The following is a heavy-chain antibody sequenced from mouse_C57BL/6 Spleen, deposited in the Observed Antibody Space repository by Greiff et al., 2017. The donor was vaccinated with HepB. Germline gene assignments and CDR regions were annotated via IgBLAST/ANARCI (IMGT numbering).Heavy chain of an antibody. CDR3: ARHEAYGNFFAY. J-gene: IGHJ3*01. CDR1: GYTFTEYT. CDR2: FYPGSGSI. D-gene: IGHD2-1*01. Sequence: VKLQESGAELVKPGASVKLSCKASGYTFTEYTIHWVKQRSGQGLEWIGWFYPGSGSIKYNEKFKDKATLTADKSSSTVYMELSRVTSEDSAVYFCARHEAYGNFFAYWGQGTLVTVSA. V-gene: IGHV1-62-2*01.